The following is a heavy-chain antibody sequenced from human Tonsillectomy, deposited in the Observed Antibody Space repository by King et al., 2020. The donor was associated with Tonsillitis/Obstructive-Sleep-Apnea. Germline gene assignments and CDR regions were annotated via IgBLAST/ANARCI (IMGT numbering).Heavy chain of an antibody. J-gene: IGHJ4*02. Sequence: QLQESGPGLVKPSETLSLTCTVSGGSISSSSYHWGWIRQPPGKGLEWIASIYYSGSTYYNPSLKSRVTISVDTSKNQFSLRLSSVTAADTAVYYCARQSGGYCISTSCYGIYYWGQGTLVTVSS. D-gene: IGHD2-2*01. CDR2: IYYSGST. CDR1: GGSISSSSYH. V-gene: IGHV4-39*01. CDR3: ARQSGGYCISTSCYGIYY.